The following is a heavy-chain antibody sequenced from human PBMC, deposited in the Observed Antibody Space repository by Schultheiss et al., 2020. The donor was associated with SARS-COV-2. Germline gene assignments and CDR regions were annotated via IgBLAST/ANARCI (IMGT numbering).Heavy chain of an antibody. Sequence: ASVKVSCKASGYTFTSYGISWVRQAPGQGLEWMGWISAYNGNTNYAQKLQGRVTMTTDTSASTAYMELSSLRSEDMAVYYCARINKGRSFYYGMDVWGQGTTVTVSS. V-gene: IGHV1-18*03. D-gene: IGHD3-16*01. J-gene: IGHJ6*02. CDR1: GYTFTSYG. CDR2: ISAYNGNT. CDR3: ARINKGRSFYYGMDV.